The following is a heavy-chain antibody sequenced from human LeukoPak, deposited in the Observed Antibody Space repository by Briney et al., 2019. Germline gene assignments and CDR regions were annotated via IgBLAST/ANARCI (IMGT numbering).Heavy chain of an antibody. J-gene: IGHJ4*02. CDR1: GYTFISYG. Sequence: ASVKVSCKASGYTFISYGISWVRQAPGQGLEWMGWISAYNGDTKYAQKLQGRVTVTTDTSTTTAYMELRSLSSDDTAIYYCARRPGYDKRMSSLDYWGQGTLVTVSS. V-gene: IGHV1-18*01. CDR3: ARRPGYDKRMSSLDY. CDR2: ISAYNGDT. D-gene: IGHD5-12*01.